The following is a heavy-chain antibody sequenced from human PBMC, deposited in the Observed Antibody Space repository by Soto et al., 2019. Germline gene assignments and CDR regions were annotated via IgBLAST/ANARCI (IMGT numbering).Heavy chain of an antibody. CDR2: INTNGGST. J-gene: IGHJ4*02. V-gene: IGHV3-64D*06. CDR3: VKDRYIDY. CDR1: GFTFSSYT. Sequence: GGSLRLSCSVFGFTFSSYTMHWVRQAPGKGLQYVSSINTNGGSTYYADSVRGRFTISRDNSKNTLYLQMSSLRVEDTAVYYCVKDRYIDYWGQGTLVTVS.